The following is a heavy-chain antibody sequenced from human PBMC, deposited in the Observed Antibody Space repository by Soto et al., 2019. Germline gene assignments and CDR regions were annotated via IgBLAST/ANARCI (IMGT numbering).Heavy chain of an antibody. Sequence: QMQLQESGPGLVKPSGTLSLTCGVSGGSISSSKWWTWVRQPPGKGPEWIGEIYHSGSTNYNPSPAGRVTVSLDKSKNPLYLTLTSVTAADTAVYYCASQDYSSSTDASFLVNGYFELWGRGILVTVSS. CDR2: IYHSGST. D-gene: IGHD6-6*01. CDR1: GGSISSSKW. V-gene: IGHV4-4*02. CDR3: ASQDYSSSTDASFLVNGYFEL. J-gene: IGHJ2*01.